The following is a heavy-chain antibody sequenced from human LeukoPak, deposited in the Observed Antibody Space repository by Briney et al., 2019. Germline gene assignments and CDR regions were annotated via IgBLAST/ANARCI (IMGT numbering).Heavy chain of an antibody. CDR2: ISWNSGSI. CDR3: AKDSHYDLPSSALDY. V-gene: IGHV3-9*01. D-gene: IGHD3-22*01. Sequence: PGGSLRLSCAASGFTFDDYAMHWVRQAPGKGLEWVSGISWNSGSIGYADSVKGRFTISRDNAKNSLYLQMNSLRAEDTALYYCAKDSHYDLPSSALDYWGQGTLVTVSS. J-gene: IGHJ4*02. CDR1: GFTFDDYA.